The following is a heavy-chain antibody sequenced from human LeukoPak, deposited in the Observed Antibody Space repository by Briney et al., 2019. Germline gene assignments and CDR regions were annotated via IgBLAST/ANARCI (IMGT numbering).Heavy chain of an antibody. CDR2: TYYSEST. CDR3: ARVDYYYGMDV. J-gene: IGHJ6*02. CDR1: GGSVSSGSYY. Sequence: SETLSLTCTVSGGSVSSGSYYWSWIRQPPGKGLEWIGYTYYSESTNYNPSLKSRVTISVDTSKNQFSLKLSSVTAADTAVYYCARVDYYYGMDVWGQGTTVTVSS. V-gene: IGHV4-61*01.